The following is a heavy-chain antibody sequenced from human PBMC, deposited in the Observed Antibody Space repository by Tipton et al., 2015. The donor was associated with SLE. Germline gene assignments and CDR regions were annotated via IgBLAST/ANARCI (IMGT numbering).Heavy chain of an antibody. V-gene: IGHV1-18*01. Sequence: QVQLVQSGAEVKKPGASVKVSCKASGYTFTSYGISWVRQAPGQGLEWMGWISAYNGNTNYAQKLQGRVTMTTDTSTSTAYMELRSLRSDDTAAYYCASPGYCSSTSCYTRGAFDIWGQGTMVTVSS. CDR2: ISAYNGNT. J-gene: IGHJ3*02. D-gene: IGHD2-2*02. CDR1: GYTFTSYG. CDR3: ASPGYCSSTSCYTRGAFDI.